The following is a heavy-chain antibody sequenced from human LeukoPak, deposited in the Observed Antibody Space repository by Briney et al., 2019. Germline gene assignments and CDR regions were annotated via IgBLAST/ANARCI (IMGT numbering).Heavy chain of an antibody. V-gene: IGHV3-23*01. Sequence: GGSLRLSCAASGFTISSYAMNWVRQAPGKGLEWVSAVSGSGGSTHYADSVKGRFTISRDNSKNTLYLQMNSLRVEDTAVYYCARDPQWLVRFGWFDPWGQGALVTVSS. CDR3: ARDPQWLVRFGWFDP. D-gene: IGHD6-19*01. CDR1: GFTISSYA. J-gene: IGHJ5*01. CDR2: VSGSGGST.